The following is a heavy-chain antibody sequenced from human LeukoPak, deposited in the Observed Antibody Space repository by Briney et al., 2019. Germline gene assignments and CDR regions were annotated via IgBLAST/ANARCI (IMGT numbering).Heavy chain of an antibody. D-gene: IGHD3-10*01. CDR3: ARAALYGSGSYYPD. CDR2: IYYSGST. Sequence: SETLSLTCTVPGGSISSYYWSWIRQPPGKGLEWIGYIYYSGSTNYNPSLKSRVTISVDTSKNQFSLKLSSVTAADTAVYYCARAALYGSGSYYPDWGQGTLVTVSS. V-gene: IGHV4-59*01. J-gene: IGHJ4*02. CDR1: GGSISSYY.